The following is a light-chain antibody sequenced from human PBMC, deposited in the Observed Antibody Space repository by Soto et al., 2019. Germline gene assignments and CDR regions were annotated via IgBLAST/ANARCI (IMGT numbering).Light chain of an antibody. CDR1: QSISRW. CDR3: QHQNGFSEII. Sequence: IRMTQSPSALSAFVGERVTITCRASQSISRWLAWYQQKPGKAPKLLIYDASSLDSVVPSRFSGSGSGTEFTLTITILQPDDDATYYYQHQNGFSEIIFGQGTKVDNK. CDR2: DAS. J-gene: IGKJ1*01. V-gene: IGKV1-5*01.